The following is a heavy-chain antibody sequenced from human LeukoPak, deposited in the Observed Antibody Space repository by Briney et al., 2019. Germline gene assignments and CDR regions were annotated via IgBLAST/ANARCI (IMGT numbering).Heavy chain of an antibody. CDR2: IYYSGST. CDR3: AALDSSGYYSDY. V-gene: IGHV4-39*01. D-gene: IGHD3-22*01. Sequence: PSETLSLTCTVSGGSISSSSYYWGWIRQPPGKGLEWIGSIYYSGSTYYNPSLKSRVTISVDTSKNQFSLKLSSVTAADTAVYHCAALDSSGYYSDYWGQGTLVTVSS. CDR1: GGSISSSSYY. J-gene: IGHJ4*02.